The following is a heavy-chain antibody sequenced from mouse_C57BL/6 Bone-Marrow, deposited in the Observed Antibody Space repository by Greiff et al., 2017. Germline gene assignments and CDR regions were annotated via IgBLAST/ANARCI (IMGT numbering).Heavy chain of an antibody. D-gene: IGHD1-1*01. V-gene: IGHV5-4*01. CDR1: GFTFSSYA. Sequence: EVMLVESGGGLVKPGGSLKLSCAASGFTFSSYAMSWVRQTPEKRLEWVATISDGGSYTYYPDNVKGRFTISRDNAKHNLYLQMSHLKAEDTAMYDCAGDGPFYCGSSPFAYWGQGTLVTVSA. J-gene: IGHJ3*01. CDR2: ISDGGSYT. CDR3: AGDGPFYCGSSPFAY.